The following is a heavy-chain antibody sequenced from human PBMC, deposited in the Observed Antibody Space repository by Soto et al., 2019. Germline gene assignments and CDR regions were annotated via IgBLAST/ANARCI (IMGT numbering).Heavy chain of an antibody. Sequence: EVQLVESGGGLVQPGGSLRLSCAASGFTFSSYSMNWVRQAPGEGLEWVSYISSSSSTIYYADSVKGRFTISRDNAKNSLYLQMNSLRDEDTAVYYCARDVGYYYDRSGYYRFDYWGQGTLVTVSS. V-gene: IGHV3-48*02. J-gene: IGHJ4*02. D-gene: IGHD3-22*01. CDR2: ISSSSSTI. CDR1: GFTFSSYS. CDR3: ARDVGYYYDRSGYYRFDY.